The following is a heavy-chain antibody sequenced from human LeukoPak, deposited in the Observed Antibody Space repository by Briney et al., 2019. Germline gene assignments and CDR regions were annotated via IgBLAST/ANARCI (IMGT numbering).Heavy chain of an antibody. CDR3: ARVDRYHFYLDV. V-gene: IGHV1-69*05. CDR1: GGTFRTYS. Sequence: VASVKVSCKASGGTFRTYSVTWVRQAPGRGLEWMGGIIPIFGTPNYAQKFQGRVKVTTDDATGTAYMELSSLMSEDTAIYYCARVDRYHFYLDVWGKGTPVTVSS. CDR2: IIPIFGTP. J-gene: IGHJ6*03.